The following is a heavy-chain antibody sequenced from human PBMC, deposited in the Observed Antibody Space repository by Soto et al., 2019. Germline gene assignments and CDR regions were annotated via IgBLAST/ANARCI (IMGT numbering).Heavy chain of an antibody. CDR3: TSTYYYDKYWFDP. CDR2: IRSKANSYAT. J-gene: IGHJ5*02. D-gene: IGHD3-22*01. Sequence: LRLSCAASGFTFSGSAMHWVRQASGKGLEWVGRIRSKANSYATAYAASVKGRFTISRDDSKNTAYLQMNSLKTEDTAVYYCTSTYYYDKYWFDPWGQGTLVTVSS. CDR1: GFTFSGSA. V-gene: IGHV3-73*01.